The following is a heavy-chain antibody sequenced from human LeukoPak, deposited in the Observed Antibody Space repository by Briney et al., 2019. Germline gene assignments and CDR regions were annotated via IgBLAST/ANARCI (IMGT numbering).Heavy chain of an antibody. D-gene: IGHD2/OR15-2a*01. V-gene: IGHV3-30*18. Sequence: GGSLRLSCAASGFTFSDYGMHWVRQAPGKGLEWVAVISYDGSNKYYADSVKGRFTISRDNSKNTLYLQMNTLRAEDTAVYYCAKGPFYGTQLNFDYWGQGTLVTVSS. CDR2: ISYDGSNK. CDR1: GFTFSDYG. CDR3: AKGPFYGTQLNFDY. J-gene: IGHJ4*02.